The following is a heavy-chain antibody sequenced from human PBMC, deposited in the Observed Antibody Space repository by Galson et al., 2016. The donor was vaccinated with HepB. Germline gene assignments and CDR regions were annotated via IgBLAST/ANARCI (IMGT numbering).Heavy chain of an antibody. J-gene: IGHJ6*02. CDR2: VFHNGRT. CDR3: ARDVGYYGPDNYESYYYIMDV. V-gene: IGHV4-59*01. Sequence: SETLSLTCTVSGGSISTDYWTWIRQAPGRGLEWIGYVFHNGRTDYNPSLKSRVTISVDTPKKQFSLKVSSVTAADTAVYYCARDVGYYGPDNYESYYYIMDVWGQGTTVTVSS. CDR1: GGSISTDY. D-gene: IGHD3-10*01.